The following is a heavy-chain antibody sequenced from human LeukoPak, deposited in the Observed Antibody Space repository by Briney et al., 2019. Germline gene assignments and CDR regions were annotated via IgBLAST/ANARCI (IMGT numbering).Heavy chain of an antibody. CDR2: VSLTGLT. Sequence: SETLSLTCGVSGGSITRTNWWSWVRQPPGQGLEWIGEVSLTGLTNYNPSLSSRVIMALDTSKNHLSLDLTSVTAADTAVYYCTRENGAFSPFGYWGQGTLVTVPS. CDR1: GGSITRTNW. D-gene: IGHD2-8*01. J-gene: IGHJ4*02. CDR3: TRENGAFSPFGY. V-gene: IGHV4-4*02.